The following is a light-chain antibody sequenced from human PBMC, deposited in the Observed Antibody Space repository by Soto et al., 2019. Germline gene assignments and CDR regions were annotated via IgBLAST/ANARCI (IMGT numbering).Light chain of an antibody. V-gene: IGLV2-14*01. J-gene: IGLJ3*02. CDR1: SSDVGGYNY. Sequence: QPVLTQPASVSGSPGQSITISCTGTSSDVGGYNYVSWYQQHPGKAPKLMIYEVSNRPSGVSNRFSGSKSGNTASLTISGLQAEDGADYYCSSRRVFGGGTKVTVL. CDR2: EVS. CDR3: SSRRV.